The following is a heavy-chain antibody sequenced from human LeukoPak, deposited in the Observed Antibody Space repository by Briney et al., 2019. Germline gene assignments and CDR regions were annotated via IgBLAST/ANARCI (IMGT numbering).Heavy chain of an antibody. V-gene: IGHV3-30*04. CDR2: ISYDGSNK. D-gene: IGHD3-22*01. CDR1: GFTFSSYA. Sequence: GGSLRLSCGASGFTFSSYAMHWVRQAPGKGLEWVAVISYDGSNKYYADSVKGRFTISRDNSKNTLYLQMNSLRAEDTAVYYWARPRNNYDSGVFSDCSAPWGREPLATVSS. J-gene: IGHJ5*02. CDR3: ARPRNNYDSGVFSDCSAP.